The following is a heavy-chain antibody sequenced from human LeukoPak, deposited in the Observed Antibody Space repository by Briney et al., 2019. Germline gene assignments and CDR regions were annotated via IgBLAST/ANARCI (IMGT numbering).Heavy chain of an antibody. CDR2: INHSGST. CDR1: GGSFSGYY. CDR3: ARGQYSNYGRVAFDI. D-gene: IGHD4-11*01. Sequence: PSETLSLXCAVYGGSFSGYYWSWIRQPPGKGLEWIGEINHSGSTNYNPSLKSRVTISVDTSKNQFSLKLSSVTAADTAVYYCARGQYSNYGRVAFDIWGQGTMVTVSS. J-gene: IGHJ3*02. V-gene: IGHV4-34*01.